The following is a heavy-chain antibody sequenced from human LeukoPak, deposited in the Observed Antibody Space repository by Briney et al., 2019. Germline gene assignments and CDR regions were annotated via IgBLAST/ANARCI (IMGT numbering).Heavy chain of an antibody. D-gene: IGHD5-24*01. Sequence: SGTLSLTCPVSGGSISSYYWSWIRQPPGKGLEWIGYIYYSGSTNYNPSLKSRVTISVDTSKNQFSLKLSSVTAADTAVYYCAGRDGYNGVFDYWGQGTLVTVSS. CDR3: AGRDGYNGVFDY. V-gene: IGHV4-59*01. CDR1: GGSISSYY. J-gene: IGHJ4*02. CDR2: IYYSGST.